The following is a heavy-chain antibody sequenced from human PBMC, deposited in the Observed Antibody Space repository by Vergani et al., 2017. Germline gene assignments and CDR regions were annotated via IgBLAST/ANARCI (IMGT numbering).Heavy chain of an antibody. CDR2: FDPEDGET. V-gene: IGHV1-24*01. J-gene: IGHJ6*03. Sequence: QVQLVQSGAEVKKPGASVKVSCKVSGYTLTELSMHWVRQAPGKGLEWMGGFDPEDGETIYAQKCQGRVTMTEDTSTDTAYMEPSSLRSEDTAVYYCATDRGGGTRPPYYYMDVWGKGTTVTVSS. CDR1: GYTLTELS. CDR3: ATDRGGGTRPPYYYMDV. D-gene: IGHD1-14*01.